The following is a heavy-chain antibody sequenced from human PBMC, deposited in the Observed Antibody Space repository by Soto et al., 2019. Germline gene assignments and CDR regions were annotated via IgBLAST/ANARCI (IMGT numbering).Heavy chain of an antibody. CDR1: GYTFTSYY. J-gene: IGHJ6*02. Sequence: ASVKVSCKASGYTFTSYYMHWVRQAPGQGLEWMGIINPSGSSTSYAQKFQGRVTMTRDTSTSTVYMELSSLRSEDTAVYYCARDYMITFGGVIALYGMDVWGQGTTVTVSS. CDR2: INPSGSST. D-gene: IGHD3-16*02. CDR3: ARDYMITFGGVIALYGMDV. V-gene: IGHV1-46*01.